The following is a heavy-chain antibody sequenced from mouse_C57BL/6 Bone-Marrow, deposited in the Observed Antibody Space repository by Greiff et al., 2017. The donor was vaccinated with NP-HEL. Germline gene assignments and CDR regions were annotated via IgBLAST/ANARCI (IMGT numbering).Heavy chain of an antibody. CDR2: INPNNGGT. J-gene: IGHJ1*03. CDR1: GYTFTDYN. CDR3: ARRGYLLWLRRWYFDV. Sequence: VQLQQSGPELVKPGASVKIPCKASGYTFTDYNMDWVKQSHGKSLEWIGDINPNNGGTIYNQKFKGKATLTVDKSSSTAYMELRSLTSEDTAVYYCARRGYLLWLRRWYFDVWGTGTTVTVSS. D-gene: IGHD2-2*01. V-gene: IGHV1-18*01.